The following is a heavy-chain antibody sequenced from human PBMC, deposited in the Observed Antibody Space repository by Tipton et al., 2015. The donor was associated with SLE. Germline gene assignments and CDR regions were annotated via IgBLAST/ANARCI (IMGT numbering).Heavy chain of an antibody. J-gene: IGHJ3*02. D-gene: IGHD6-19*01. Sequence: SLRLSCAASGFTFSSYAMSWVRQAPGKGLEWVSVMYSGGNTDYADSVKGRFTISRDNSKNTLYLQMNSLRVEDTAVYYCARDRVPYSSGCFDIWGQGTMVTVSS. CDR1: GFTFSSYA. V-gene: IGHV3-66*02. CDR3: ARDRVPYSSGCFDI. CDR2: MYSGGNT.